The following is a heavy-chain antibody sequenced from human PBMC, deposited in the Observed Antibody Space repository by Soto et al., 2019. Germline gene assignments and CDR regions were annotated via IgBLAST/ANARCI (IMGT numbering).Heavy chain of an antibody. J-gene: IGHJ6*02. CDR2: SRSSGDGT. CDR1: GFTFRTYA. V-gene: IGHV3-23*01. D-gene: IGHD3-3*01. CDR3: AKNGDFWSWGMDV. Sequence: GGSLRLSCGASGFTFRTYAMTCVRQAPGKGPEWVSISRSSGDGTYYVDSVKGRFTLSRDNSRNTLNVQMNSLRAEDTAVYYCAKNGDFWSWGMDVWGQGTTVTVSS.